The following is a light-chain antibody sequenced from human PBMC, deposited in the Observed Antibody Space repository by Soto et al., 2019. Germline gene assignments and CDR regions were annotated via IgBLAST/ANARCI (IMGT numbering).Light chain of an antibody. CDR2: DAS. CDR1: QSISSW. J-gene: IGKJ1*01. V-gene: IGKV1-5*01. CDR3: QQYNSYWT. Sequence: DIQMTQSPSTLSASVGDRVTITCRASQSISSWLAWYQQKPGKAPKLLIYDASSLESGVPSRFSGSGSWTEFTLTNSSLQPDYFATYYCQQYNSYWTFGQGTKVEIK.